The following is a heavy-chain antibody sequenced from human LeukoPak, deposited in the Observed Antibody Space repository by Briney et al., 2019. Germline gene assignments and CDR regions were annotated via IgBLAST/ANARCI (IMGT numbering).Heavy chain of an antibody. CDR1: GGSISSGSYY. Sequence: SETLSLTCTVSGGSISSGSYYYSWIRQPAGTGLEWLGRIYTSGTTNYNPSLKSRVTISVDTSKNQFSMQLNSVTPEDTAVYYCARDDLQLVRRLGRNTEYYYYYYMDVWGKGTTVTVSS. J-gene: IGHJ6*03. D-gene: IGHD6-13*01. CDR3: ARDDLQLVRRLGRNTEYYYYYYMDV. CDR2: IYTSGTT. V-gene: IGHV4-61*02.